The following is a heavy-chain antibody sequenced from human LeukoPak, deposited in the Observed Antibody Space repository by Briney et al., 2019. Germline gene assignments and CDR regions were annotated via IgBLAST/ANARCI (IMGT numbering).Heavy chain of an antibody. J-gene: IGHJ5*02. CDR2: IGAYNGNT. CDR3: AREYGAARLRWFDP. D-gene: IGHD6-6*01. CDR1: GYTFTSYG. Sequence: ASVKVSCKASGYTFTSYGISWVRQAPGQGLEWMGWIGAYNGNTNYAQKLQGRVTMTTNTSTSTAYMELRSLRSDDTAVYYCAREYGAARLRWFDPWGQGTLVTVSS. V-gene: IGHV1-18*01.